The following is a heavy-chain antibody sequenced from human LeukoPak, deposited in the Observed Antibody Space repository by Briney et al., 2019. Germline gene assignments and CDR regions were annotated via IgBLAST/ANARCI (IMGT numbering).Heavy chain of an antibody. CDR2: ISSSGSYI. D-gene: IGHD3-10*01. J-gene: IGHJ4*02. CDR1: AFTVISYS. V-gene: IGHV3-21*01. Sequence: GRSLRLSRAPSAFTVISYSMNWVRQAPGKGLEWVSSISSSGSYIFYAHSVKGRFTISRDNAKNSLHLQMNSLRAEDTAVYYCARGSGVQVGSSLDYWGQGTLVSVSS. CDR3: ARGSGVQVGSSLDY.